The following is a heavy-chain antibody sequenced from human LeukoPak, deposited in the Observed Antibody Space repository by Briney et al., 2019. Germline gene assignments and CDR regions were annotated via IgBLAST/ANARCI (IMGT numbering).Heavy chain of an antibody. CDR1: GFTFSSYA. D-gene: IGHD4-17*01. V-gene: IGHV3-23*01. J-gene: IGHJ4*02. CDR3: VKVGDFYGDYVGYFDY. Sequence: GGSLRLSCAPSGFTFSSYAMSWVRQAPGKGLEWVSAISGSGGSTYYADSVKGRFTISRDNSKNTLYLQMNSLRAEDTAVYYCVKVGDFYGDYVGYFDYWGQGTLVTVSS. CDR2: ISGSGGST.